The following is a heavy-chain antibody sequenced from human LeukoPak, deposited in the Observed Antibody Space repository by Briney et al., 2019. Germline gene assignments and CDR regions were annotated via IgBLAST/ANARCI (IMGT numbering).Heavy chain of an antibody. V-gene: IGHV3-48*03. J-gene: IGHJ5*02. Sequence: PGGSLRLSCAASGFTFSSYKMNWVRQAPGKGLEWVSYISSSGSTIYYADSVKGRFTISRDNAKNSLYLQMNSLRAEDTAVYYCARERMMGYNRFDPWGLGTLVTVSS. CDR2: ISSSGSTI. CDR1: GFTFSSYK. CDR3: ARERMMGYNRFDP. D-gene: IGHD2-15*01.